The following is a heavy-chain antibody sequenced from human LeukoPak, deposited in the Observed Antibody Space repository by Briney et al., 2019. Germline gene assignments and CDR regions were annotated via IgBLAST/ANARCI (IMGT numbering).Heavy chain of an antibody. V-gene: IGHV1-18*01. D-gene: IGHD6-19*01. CDR1: GYTFTSYG. CDR3: ARDHTRVLIAVAGY. Sequence: GASVKVSCKASGYTFTSYGISWVRQAPGQGLEWMGWISAYNGNTNYAQKLQGRVTMTTDTSTSTAYMELRSLRSDDTAVYYCARDHTRVLIAVAGYWGQGTLVTVSS. CDR2: ISAYNGNT. J-gene: IGHJ4*02.